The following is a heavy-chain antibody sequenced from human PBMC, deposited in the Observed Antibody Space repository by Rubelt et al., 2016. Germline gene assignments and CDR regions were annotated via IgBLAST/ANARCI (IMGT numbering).Heavy chain of an antibody. J-gene: IGHJ6*02. CDR2: IKQDGSEK. CDR1: GFTFSSYW. Sequence: GGSLRLSCAASGFTFSSYWMSWVRQAPGKGLEWVANIKQDGSEKYYVDSVKGRFTISRDNAKNSLYLQMNSLRAEDTAVYYCARDLTTNYYYYGMDVWGQGTTVTVSS. V-gene: IGHV3-7*04. CDR3: ARDLTTNYYYYGMDV. D-gene: IGHD4-17*01.